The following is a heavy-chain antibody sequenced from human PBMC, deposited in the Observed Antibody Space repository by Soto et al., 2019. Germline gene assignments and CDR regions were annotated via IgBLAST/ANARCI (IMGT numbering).Heavy chain of an antibody. V-gene: IGHV4-59*01. CDR1: GGSISSYY. CDR3: ARGCSGGSCYLSPWFDP. J-gene: IGHJ5*02. CDR2: IYYSGST. D-gene: IGHD2-15*01. Sequence: SETLSLTCTVSGGSISSYYWSWIRQPPGKGLEWIGYIYYSGSTNYNPSLKSRVTISVDTSKNQFSLKLSSVTAADTAVYYCARGCSGGSCYLSPWFDPWSQGTLVTVSS.